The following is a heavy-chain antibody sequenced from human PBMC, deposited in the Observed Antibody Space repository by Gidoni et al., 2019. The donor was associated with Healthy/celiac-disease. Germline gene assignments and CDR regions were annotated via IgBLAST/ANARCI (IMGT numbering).Heavy chain of an antibody. V-gene: IGHV1-8*01. CDR3: ARGMDYYDSSGYFLGNWFDP. Sequence: QVQLVQSGAEVKKPGASVKVSCKASGYTFTSYDINWVRQATGQGLEWMGWMNPNSGNTGYAQKFQGRVTMTRNTSISTAYMELSSLRSEDTAVYYCARGMDYYDSSGYFLGNWFDPWGQGTLVTVSS. D-gene: IGHD3-22*01. CDR2: MNPNSGNT. J-gene: IGHJ5*02. CDR1: GYTFTSYD.